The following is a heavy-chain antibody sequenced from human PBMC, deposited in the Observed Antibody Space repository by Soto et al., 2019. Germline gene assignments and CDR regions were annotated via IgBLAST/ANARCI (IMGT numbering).Heavy chain of an antibody. Sequence: PSETLYLTCNVSGFSIPTYYWSWIRQPPGKGLEWIGSIYYIANTHYNPSLGSRVTLSGDTSKNQLSLKLESVTAADTAVYYCARGPQVLTDHAFDIWGQGTVVT. CDR2: IYYIANT. V-gene: IGHV4-59*01. CDR1: GFSIPTYY. J-gene: IGHJ3*02. D-gene: IGHD3-9*01. CDR3: ARGPQVLTDHAFDI.